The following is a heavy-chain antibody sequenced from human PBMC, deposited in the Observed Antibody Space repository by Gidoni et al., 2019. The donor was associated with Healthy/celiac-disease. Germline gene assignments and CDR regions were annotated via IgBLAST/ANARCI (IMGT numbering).Heavy chain of an antibody. CDR1: GLTFSSYA. D-gene: IGHD2-2*01. CDR2: ISGSGGST. J-gene: IGHJ6*02. V-gene: IGHV3-23*01. Sequence: EVQLLESGGGLVQPGGSLRLSWSASGLTFSSYALSWVGQAPGKGLEWVSAISGSGGSTYYADSVKGRFTISRDNSKNTLYLQMNSLRAEDTAVYYCAKGLDYCSSTSCYGTRRAYYYYGMDVWGQGTTVTVSS. CDR3: AKGLDYCSSTSCYGTRRAYYYYGMDV.